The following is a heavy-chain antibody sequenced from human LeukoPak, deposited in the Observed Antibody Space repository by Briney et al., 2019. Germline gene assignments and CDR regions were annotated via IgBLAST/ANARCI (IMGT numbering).Heavy chain of an antibody. CDR3: ARVGMVRGVLFDY. V-gene: IGHV4-59*01. J-gene: IGHJ4*02. Sequence: SEILSLTCTVSGGSISSYYWSWIRQPPGKGLEWIGYIYYSGSTNYNPSLKSRVTISVDTSKNQFSLKLSSVTAADTAVYYCARVGMVRGVLFDYWGQGTLVTVSS. CDR1: GGSISSYY. D-gene: IGHD3-10*01. CDR2: IYYSGST.